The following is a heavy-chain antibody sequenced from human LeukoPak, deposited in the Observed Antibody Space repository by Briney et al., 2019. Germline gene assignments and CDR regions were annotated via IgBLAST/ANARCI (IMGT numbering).Heavy chain of an antibody. J-gene: IGHJ3*02. Sequence: SETLSLTCTVSGGSISSSSYYWGWIRQPPGKGLEWIGSIYYSGSTYYNPSLKSRVTISVDTSKNQFSLKLSSVTAADTAVYYCARAGNSWNYDSSGYYYGGAFDIWGQGTMVTVSS. V-gene: IGHV4-39*07. CDR1: GGSISSSSYY. CDR2: IYYSGST. D-gene: IGHD3-22*01. CDR3: ARAGNSWNYDSSGYYYGGAFDI.